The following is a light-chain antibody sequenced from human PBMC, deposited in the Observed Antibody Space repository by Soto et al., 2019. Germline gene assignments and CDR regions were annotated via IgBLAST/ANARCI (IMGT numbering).Light chain of an antibody. Sequence: DIQMTQSPSTLSGSVGDRVTITCRASQTISSWLAWYQQKPGKAPKLRIYDASTLESGVPSRFSGTGSGTEFTLTISGLQPDDFASYYCQQYNSYSGMFGQGTKVDIK. CDR1: QTISSW. CDR2: DAS. J-gene: IGKJ1*01. CDR3: QQYNSYSGM. V-gene: IGKV1-5*01.